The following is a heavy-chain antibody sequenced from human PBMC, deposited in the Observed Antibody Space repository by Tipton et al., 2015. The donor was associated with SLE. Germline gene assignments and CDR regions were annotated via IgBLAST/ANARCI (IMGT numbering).Heavy chain of an antibody. Sequence: SLRLSCAASGFSFDDYAMPWVRQAPGKGLEWVSGLSSNSDSTGYADSVRGRITISRDNAKNSLYLQMNNLRPEDTALYYCAKDIRQRSSRNFFYGLDVWGRGTTVTVSS. CDR1: GFSFDDYA. CDR2: LSSNSDST. J-gene: IGHJ6*02. D-gene: IGHD2-2*01. CDR3: AKDIRQRSSRNFFYGLDV. V-gene: IGHV3-9*01.